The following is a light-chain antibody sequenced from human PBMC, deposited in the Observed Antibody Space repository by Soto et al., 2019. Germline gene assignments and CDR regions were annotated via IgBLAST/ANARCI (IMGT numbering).Light chain of an antibody. CDR2: DVS. CDR3: CSYAGSHFL. CDR1: SSDVGGYNF. V-gene: IGLV2-11*01. J-gene: IGLJ2*01. Sequence: QSALTQPRSVSGSPGQSVTISCTGTSSDVGGYNFVSWYQQHPGKAPKLMIYDVSQRPSGVPDRFSGSKSGNTASLTISGLQDEDEADYYCCSYAGSHFLFGGGTKLT.